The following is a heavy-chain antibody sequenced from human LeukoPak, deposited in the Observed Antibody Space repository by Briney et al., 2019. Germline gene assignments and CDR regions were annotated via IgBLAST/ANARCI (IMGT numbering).Heavy chain of an antibody. CDR3: ARRVLRRGYSGYGGLDY. Sequence: SVKVSCKASGGTLSSYAISWVRQAPGQGLEWMGGIIPILGTANYAQKFQGRVTITADESTSTAYMELSSLRSEDTAVYYCARRVLRRGYSGYGGLDYWGQGTLVAVSS. V-gene: IGHV1-69*13. CDR1: GGTLSSYA. D-gene: IGHD5-12*01. J-gene: IGHJ4*02. CDR2: IIPILGTA.